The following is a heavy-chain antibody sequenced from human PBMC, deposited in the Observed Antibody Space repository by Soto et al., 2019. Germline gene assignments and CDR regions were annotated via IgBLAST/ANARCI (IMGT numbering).Heavy chain of an antibody. CDR3: ARDMSITTRPDYYYGMDV. D-gene: IGHD6-6*01. V-gene: IGHV1-69*01. CDR1: GGTFSSYA. Sequence: QVQLVQSGAEVKKPGSSVKVSCKASGGTFSSYAISWVRQAPGQGLEWMGGIIPIFGSANYAQKFQGRVTITADESTSTAYMELSSLRSEDTAVYYCARDMSITTRPDYYYGMDVWGQGTTVTVSS. J-gene: IGHJ6*02. CDR2: IIPIFGSA.